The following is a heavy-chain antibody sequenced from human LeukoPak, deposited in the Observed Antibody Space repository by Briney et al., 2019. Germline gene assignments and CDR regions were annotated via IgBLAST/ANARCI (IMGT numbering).Heavy chain of an antibody. D-gene: IGHD3-16*02. CDR1: GFTFSSYA. V-gene: IGHV3-23*01. CDR3: AKEYVRGNYRIFDY. Sequence: GGSLRLSCAASGFTFSSYAMSWVRQAPGKGLEWVSAISGSGRSTYYADSVKGRFTISRDNSKNTLYLQMNSLRAADTAVYYCAKEYVRGNYRIFDYWGQGTLVTVSS. J-gene: IGHJ4*02. CDR2: ISGSGRST.